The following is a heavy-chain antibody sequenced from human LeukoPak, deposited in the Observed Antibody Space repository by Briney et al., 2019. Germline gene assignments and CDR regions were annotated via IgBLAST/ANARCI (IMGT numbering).Heavy chain of an antibody. D-gene: IGHD3-22*01. CDR2: INPNSGGT. V-gene: IGHV1-2*02. CDR3: ARVRITMINDAFDI. CDR1: GYTFTGYY. Sequence: ASVKVSCKASGYTFTGYYMHWVRQAPGQGLEGMGWINPNSGGTNYAQKFQGRVTMTRDTSISTAYMELSRLRSDDTAVYYCARVRITMINDAFDIWGQGTMVTVSS. J-gene: IGHJ3*02.